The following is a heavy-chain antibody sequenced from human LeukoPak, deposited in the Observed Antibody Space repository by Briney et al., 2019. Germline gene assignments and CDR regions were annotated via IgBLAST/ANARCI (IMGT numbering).Heavy chain of an antibody. CDR1: GFTFSSYS. CDR2: ISSSSSTI. J-gene: IGHJ4*02. D-gene: IGHD2-21*02. CDR3: ARDLSIVVVTAIFDY. Sequence: GGSLRLFCAASGFTFSSYSMNWVRQAPGKGLEWVSYISSSSSTIYYADSVKGRFTISRDNAKNSLYLQMNSLRAEDTAVYYCARDLSIVVVTAIFDYWGQGTLVTVSS. V-gene: IGHV3-48*04.